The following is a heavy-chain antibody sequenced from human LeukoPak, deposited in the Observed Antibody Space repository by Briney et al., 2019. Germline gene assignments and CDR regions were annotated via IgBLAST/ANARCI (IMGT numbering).Heavy chain of an antibody. D-gene: IGHD3-22*01. V-gene: IGHV3-48*03. CDR1: GFTFSSYE. Sequence: TGGSLRLSCAASGFTFSSYEMNWVRQAPGKGLEWVSRISSSGSTIYYADSVKGRFTISRDNAKNSLYLQMNSLRAEDTAVYYCARECYYDSSGCMFDYWGQGTLVTVSS. CDR2: ISSSGSTI. J-gene: IGHJ4*02. CDR3: ARECYYDSSGCMFDY.